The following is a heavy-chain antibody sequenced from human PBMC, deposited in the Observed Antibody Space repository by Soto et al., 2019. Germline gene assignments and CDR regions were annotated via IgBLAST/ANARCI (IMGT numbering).Heavy chain of an antibody. V-gene: IGHV3-23*01. J-gene: IGHJ5*02. Sequence: EVQLLVSGGGSVQPGGSLRLSCAASGFSFSNYAMSWVCQAPGTGLEWVSAIDSGGGSTYYAASVKGRFGISRDNSMNTLYLQMNSLRAEDTAIYYCTKEHSNYPDNWFDPWGQGTLVTVSS. D-gene: IGHD4-4*01. CDR3: TKEHSNYPDNWFDP. CDR1: GFSFSNYA. CDR2: IDSGGGST.